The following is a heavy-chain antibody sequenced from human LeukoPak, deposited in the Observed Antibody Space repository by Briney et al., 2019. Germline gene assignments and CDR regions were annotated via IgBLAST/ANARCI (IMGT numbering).Heavy chain of an antibody. CDR2: ISYDGINK. CDR1: RFTFSTYG. Sequence: PGRSLRHSCAASRFTFSTYGMHWVRQAPGKGLEWLALISYDGINKYYADSVKGRFTVSRDNSKSTLYLQVNSLRAEDTAVYYCARDSDGMSVWGLGTTVTVSS. CDR3: ARDSDGMSV. J-gene: IGHJ6*02. V-gene: IGHV3-30*03.